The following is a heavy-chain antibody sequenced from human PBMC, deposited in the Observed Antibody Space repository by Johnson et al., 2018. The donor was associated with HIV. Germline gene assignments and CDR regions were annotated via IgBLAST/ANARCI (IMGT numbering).Heavy chain of an antibody. CDR1: GFTFSSYT. D-gene: IGHD1-26*01. V-gene: IGHV3-64*01. CDR3: ARTSGSYYERDAFDI. J-gene: IGHJ3*02. CDR2: ISSNGGST. Sequence: VQLVESGGGVVQPGRSLRLSCAASGFTFSSYTMHWVRQAPGKGLEYVSAISSNGGSTYYANSVKGRFTISRDNSKNTLYLQMGSLRAEDTAVYYCARTSGSYYERDAFDIWGQGTMVTVSS.